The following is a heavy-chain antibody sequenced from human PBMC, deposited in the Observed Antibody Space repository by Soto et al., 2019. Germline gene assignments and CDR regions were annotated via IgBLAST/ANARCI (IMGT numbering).Heavy chain of an antibody. D-gene: IGHD5-18*01. CDR2: INHSGST. J-gene: IGHJ6*02. Sequence: TSETLSLTCSGHGASFSGYHWRTIRQPPGKGLEWIGEINHSGSTNYNPSLESRVTISVDTSKNQFSLKLSSVTAADTAVYYCARGYSYGQYYYYYGMDVWGQGTTVT. CDR3: ARGYSYGQYYYYYGMDV. CDR1: GASFSGYH. V-gene: IGHV4-34*01.